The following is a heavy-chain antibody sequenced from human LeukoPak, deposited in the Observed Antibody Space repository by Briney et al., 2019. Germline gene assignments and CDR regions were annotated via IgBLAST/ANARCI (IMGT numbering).Heavy chain of an antibody. CDR3: ASATSTWYYFDY. J-gene: IGHJ4*02. Sequence: GGSLRLSCGASGFTFSTYWMNWVRQAPGKGLVWVSHINGDGSNTNYADSVKGRFTISRDNAKNTLYLQMNSLRAEDTAVYYCASATSTWYYFDYWGQGTLVTVSS. CDR1: GFTFSTYW. V-gene: IGHV3-74*01. D-gene: IGHD5-24*01. CDR2: INGDGSNT.